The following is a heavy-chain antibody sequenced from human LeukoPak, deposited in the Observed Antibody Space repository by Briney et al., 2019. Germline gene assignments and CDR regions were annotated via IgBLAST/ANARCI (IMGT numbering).Heavy chain of an antibody. V-gene: IGHV3-11*01. CDR3: ASVDTAMVTYYGMDV. Sequence: GGSLRLSCAASGFTFSDYYMRWIRQAPGKGLEWVSYISSSGSTIYYADSVKGRFTISRDNAKNSLYLQMNSLRAEDTAVYYCASVDTAMVTYYGMDVWGQGTTVTVSS. D-gene: IGHD5-18*01. CDR1: GFTFSDYY. CDR2: ISSSGSTI. J-gene: IGHJ6*02.